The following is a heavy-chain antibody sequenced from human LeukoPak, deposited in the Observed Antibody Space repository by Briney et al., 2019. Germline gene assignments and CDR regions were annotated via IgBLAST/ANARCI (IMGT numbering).Heavy chain of an antibody. V-gene: IGHV4-34*01. CDR3: ARANYGGRFDY. J-gene: IGHJ4*02. Sequence: SETLSLTCAVYGGSFSGYYWSWIRQPPEKGLEWIGEINHSGSTNYNPSLKSRVTISVDASKNQFSLKLSSVTAADTAVYYCARANYGGRFDYWGQGTLVTVSS. CDR2: INHSGST. D-gene: IGHD4-23*01. CDR1: GGSFSGYY.